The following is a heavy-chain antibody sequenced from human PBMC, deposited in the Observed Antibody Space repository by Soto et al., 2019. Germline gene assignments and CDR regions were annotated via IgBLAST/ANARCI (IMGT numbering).Heavy chain of an antibody. CDR1: GFTFGDYC. Sequence: EVQLVESGGGVVRPGGSLRLSCAASGFTFGDYCMSWVRQAPGKGLEWVSGINWNGGSTGYADSVKGRFTISRDNAKNSLYLQMNSLIAEYTALYWCARCRYFLWLCNYLDYRGQGTLVTVSS. CDR2: INWNGGST. V-gene: IGHV3-20*04. CDR3: ARCRYFLWLCNYLDY. D-gene: IGHD3-9*01. J-gene: IGHJ4*02.